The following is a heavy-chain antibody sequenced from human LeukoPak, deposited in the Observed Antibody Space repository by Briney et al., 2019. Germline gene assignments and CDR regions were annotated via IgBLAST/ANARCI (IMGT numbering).Heavy chain of an antibody. Sequence: SGTLSLTCAVSGGSILTTNWWSWVRQPPGKGLEGIGEVHLSGTSNYNPSLNSRVSMSIDKSQTQLSLHLTSVTAADTAMYYCTRESGAFSPFGFWGQGTLVTVSS. CDR1: GGSILTTNW. CDR3: TRESGAFSPFGF. V-gene: IGHV4-4*02. D-gene: IGHD1-26*01. J-gene: IGHJ4*02. CDR2: VHLSGTS.